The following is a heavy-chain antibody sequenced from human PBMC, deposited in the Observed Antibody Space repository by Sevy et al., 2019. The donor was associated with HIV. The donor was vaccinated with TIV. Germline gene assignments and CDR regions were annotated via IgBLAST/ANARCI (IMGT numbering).Heavy chain of an antibody. CDR3: ARDIYYYYYMDV. V-gene: IGHV3-48*03. J-gene: IGHJ6*03. Sequence: GGSLRLSCAASGFTFSSYEMNWVRQAPGKGLEWVSYISSSGSTIYYADSVKGRFTISRDNAKNSLYLQMNSLRAEDTAVYYCARDIYYYYYMDVWVKGTTVTVSS. CDR2: ISSSGSTI. CDR1: GFTFSSYE.